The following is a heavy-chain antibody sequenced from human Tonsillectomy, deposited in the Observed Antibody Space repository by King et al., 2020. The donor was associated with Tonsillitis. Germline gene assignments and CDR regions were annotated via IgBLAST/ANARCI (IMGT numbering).Heavy chain of an antibody. D-gene: IGHD6-19*01. J-gene: IGHJ4*02. V-gene: IGHV3-15*01. CDR3: TTDPSSSGWYGGDY. Sequence: VQLVESGEGLVKPGGSLRLPCAASGFTFINARTSCDPQARGKGLVWGVRIKSKTEGGTTDYAAPVKGRSTISRDDSKNTPYLQMNSLKTEDTAVYYCTTDPSSSGWYGGDYWGQGTLVTVSS. CDR1: GFTFINAR. CDR2: IKSKTEGGTT.